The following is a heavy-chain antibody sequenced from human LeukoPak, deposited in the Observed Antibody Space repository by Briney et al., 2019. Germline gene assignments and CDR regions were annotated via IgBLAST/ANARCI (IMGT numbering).Heavy chain of an antibody. CDR3: ARVQIAAAGPYYFDY. D-gene: IGHD6-13*01. CDR2: ISSSGSTI. V-gene: IGHV3-11*01. Sequence: GGSLRLSCAASGFTFSDYYMSWIRQAPGKGLEWVSYISSSGSTIYYADSMKGRFTISRDSAKNSLYLQMNSLRAEDTALYYCARVQIAAAGPYYFDYWGQGTLVTVSS. CDR1: GFTFSDYY. J-gene: IGHJ4*02.